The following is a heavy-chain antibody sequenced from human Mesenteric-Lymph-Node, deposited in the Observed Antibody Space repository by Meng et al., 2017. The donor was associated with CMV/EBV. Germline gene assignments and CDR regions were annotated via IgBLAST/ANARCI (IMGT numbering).Heavy chain of an antibody. J-gene: IGHJ5*02. CDR3: ARDELTMISDAGLGYFRLDP. V-gene: IGHV4-34*10. Sequence: GSLRLSCAVYRDSFSGYYWNWIRQPPGMGLEWIGEINHSGRTNYNPSLKSRVTMSVDTSKNQISLRLRSVTAADTAVYYCARDELTMISDAGLGYFRLDPWGRGALVTVSS. CDR1: RDSFSGYY. D-gene: IGHD3-22*01. CDR2: INHSGRT.